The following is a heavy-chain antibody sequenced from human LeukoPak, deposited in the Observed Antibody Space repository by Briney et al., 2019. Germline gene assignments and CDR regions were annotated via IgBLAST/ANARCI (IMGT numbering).Heavy chain of an antibody. D-gene: IGHD3-22*01. CDR1: GFTFSSYG. Sequence: GGSLRLSRAASGFTFSSYGMHWVRQVPGKGLEWVAAIWFDGIRKYYADSVKGRFTISRDNSKNTLYLQMNSLSAEDTAVYYCARDLEDSSPFGAFDMWGQGTMVTVSS. CDR3: ARDLEDSSPFGAFDM. CDR2: IWFDGIRK. J-gene: IGHJ3*02. V-gene: IGHV3-33*08.